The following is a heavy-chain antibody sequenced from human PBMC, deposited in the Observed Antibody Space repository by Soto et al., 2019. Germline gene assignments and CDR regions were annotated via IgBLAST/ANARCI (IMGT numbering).Heavy chain of an antibody. Sequence: SETLSLTCAVYGGSFSGYYWSWIRQPPGKGLEWIGEINHSGSTNYNPSLKSRVTISVDTSKNQFSLKLSSVTAADTAVYYCASLGPSRWAPGPYWGQGTLVTVSS. J-gene: IGHJ4*02. D-gene: IGHD1-26*01. CDR1: GGSFSGYY. CDR2: INHSGST. CDR3: ASLGPSRWAPGPY. V-gene: IGHV4-34*01.